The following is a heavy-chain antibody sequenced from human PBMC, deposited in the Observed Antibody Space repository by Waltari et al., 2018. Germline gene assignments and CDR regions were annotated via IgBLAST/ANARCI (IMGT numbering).Heavy chain of an antibody. CDR2: ISSSGRNV. J-gene: IGHJ4*02. V-gene: IGHV3-11*01. Sequence: VELVASGVGVVKPGASLRLSCAVSGSAFSDYDMTSVRQAPGKGLEWISYISSSGRNVVYAESVKGRFTISRDNAKNSLYLQMNSLRVDDTAVYYCAIGEDTAVLRGYWGQGTLVTVSS. CDR1: GSAFSDYD. CDR3: AIGEDTAVLRGY. D-gene: IGHD5-18*01.